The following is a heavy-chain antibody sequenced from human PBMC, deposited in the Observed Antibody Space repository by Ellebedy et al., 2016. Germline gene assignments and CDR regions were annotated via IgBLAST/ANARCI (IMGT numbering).Heavy chain of an antibody. V-gene: IGHV3-23*01. D-gene: IGHD3-22*01. CDR1: GLSFSSHA. Sequence: GESLKISCAASGLSFSSHAMSWVRQAPGKGLEWVSSIGGNDGSKHYSGAVQGRFIISRDNSKNTLYLHMNSLRAEDTAVYYCTKIVDRSGYYSSYFENWGQGTLVAVSS. CDR3: TKIVDRSGYYSSYFEN. J-gene: IGHJ1*01. CDR2: IGGNDGSK.